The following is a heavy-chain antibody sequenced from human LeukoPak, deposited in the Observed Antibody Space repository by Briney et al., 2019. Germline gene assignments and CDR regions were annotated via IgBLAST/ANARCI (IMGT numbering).Heavy chain of an antibody. Sequence: PGGSLRLSCAASGFTFSSYSMNWVRQAPGKGLEWVSSISSSSSYIYYADSVKGRFTISRDNAKNSLYLQMNSLRAEDTAVYYCARGLYMYCGGDCYPNVDYWGQGTLVTVSS. CDR1: GFTFSSYS. J-gene: IGHJ4*02. V-gene: IGHV3-21*01. D-gene: IGHD2-21*02. CDR2: ISSSSSYI. CDR3: ARGLYMYCGGDCYPNVDY.